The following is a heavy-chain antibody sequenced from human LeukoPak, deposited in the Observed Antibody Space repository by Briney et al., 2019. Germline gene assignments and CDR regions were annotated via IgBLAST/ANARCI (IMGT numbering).Heavy chain of an antibody. CDR2: ISGSGGST. CDR1: GFTFSSYA. CDR3: AKAPASSGYYFSYFQH. Sequence: GGSPRLSCAASGFTFSSYAMSWVRQAPGKGLEWVSAISGSGGSTYYADSVKGRFTISRDNSKNTLYLQMNSLRAEDTAVYYCAKAPASSGYYFSYFQHWGQGTLVTVSS. V-gene: IGHV3-23*01. D-gene: IGHD3-22*01. J-gene: IGHJ1*01.